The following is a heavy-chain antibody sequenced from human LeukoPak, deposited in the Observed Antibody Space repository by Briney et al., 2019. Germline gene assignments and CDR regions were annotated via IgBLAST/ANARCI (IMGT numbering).Heavy chain of an antibody. V-gene: IGHV1-69*05. D-gene: IGHD2-21*01. CDR1: GGTFSSYA. J-gene: IGHJ4*02. CDR2: IIPIFGTA. CDR3: ARARYCGGDCYSGYFDY. Sequence: VASVKVSCKASGGTFSSYAISWVRQAPGQGLEWMGGIIPIFGTANYAQKFQGRVTITTDESTSTAYMELSSLRSEDTAVYYCARARYCGGDCYSGYFDYWGQGTLVTVSS.